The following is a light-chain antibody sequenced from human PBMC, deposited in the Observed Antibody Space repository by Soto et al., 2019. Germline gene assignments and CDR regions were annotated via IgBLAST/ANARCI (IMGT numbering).Light chain of an antibody. CDR1: QSLVYSDGNMY. J-gene: IGKJ2*01. CDR3: MQGSHWPYT. Sequence: DAVLTQSPLSLPVTLGQPASISCRSSQSLVYSDGNMYLIWFHQRPGQSPRRLLYQVSRRDSGVPDRFSGSASGTDFTLKISRVEAEDVGFYYCMQGSHWPYTFGQGTRLELE. V-gene: IGKV2-30*01. CDR2: QVS.